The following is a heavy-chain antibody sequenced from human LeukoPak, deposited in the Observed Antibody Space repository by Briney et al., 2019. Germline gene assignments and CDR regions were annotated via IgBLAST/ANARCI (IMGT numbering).Heavy chain of an antibody. CDR3: ASSVTTTGFDY. V-gene: IGHV3-7*01. CDR1: GFTFSSYW. CDR2: INQDGSET. D-gene: IGHD4-17*01. J-gene: IGHJ4*02. Sequence: GGSLRLSCAASGFTFSSYWMSWVRQAPGKGLEWVANINQDGSETYYVDSVKGRFTISRDNAKNSLYLQMNSLRAEDTAVYYCASSVTTTGFDYWGQGTLVTVSS.